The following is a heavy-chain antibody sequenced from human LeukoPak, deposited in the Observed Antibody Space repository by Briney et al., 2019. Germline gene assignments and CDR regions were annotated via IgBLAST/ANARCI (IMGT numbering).Heavy chain of an antibody. Sequence: ASVKLSCKASGYTFTGYYMHWVRQAPGQGLEWMGGINPNSGGTNYAQKFQGRVTMTRDTSISTAYMKLSRLGSDDTAVYYCARDRWGSGYDPSYFDYWGQGTLVTVSS. CDR3: ARDRWGSGYDPSYFDY. D-gene: IGHD5-12*01. CDR1: GYTFTGYY. V-gene: IGHV1-2*02. J-gene: IGHJ4*02. CDR2: INPNSGGT.